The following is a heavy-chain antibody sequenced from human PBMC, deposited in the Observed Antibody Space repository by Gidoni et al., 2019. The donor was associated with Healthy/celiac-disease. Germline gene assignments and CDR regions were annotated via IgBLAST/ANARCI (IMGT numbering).Heavy chain of an antibody. D-gene: IGHD6-19*01. Sequence: SGFTFSSYSMNWVRQAPGKGLEWVSYISSSISTIYYADSVKGRFTISRDNAKNSLYLQMNSLRAEDTAVYYCARDMAVAGQADYWGQGTLVTVSS. CDR1: GFTFSSYS. V-gene: IGHV3-48*01. J-gene: IGHJ4*02. CDR3: ARDMAVAGQADY. CDR2: ISSSISTI.